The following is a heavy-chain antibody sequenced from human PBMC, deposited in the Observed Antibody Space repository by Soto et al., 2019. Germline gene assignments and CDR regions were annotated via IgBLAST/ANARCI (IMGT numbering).Heavy chain of an antibody. J-gene: IGHJ5*02. CDR3: AGGLLSGVATIGAYANWLDP. CDR2: INADKGDT. V-gene: IGHV1-3*01. D-gene: IGHD5-12*01. CDR1: GYSFTDFA. Sequence: QAQLVQSGAEVKKPGASVKVSCKASGYSFTDFAMHWVRLASGQRLEWMGWINADKGDTKYSPKCQDRVTMTRDTSEATVYRELTSLRSADTPVYYCAGGLLSGVATIGAYANWLDPWCQGSLVTVST.